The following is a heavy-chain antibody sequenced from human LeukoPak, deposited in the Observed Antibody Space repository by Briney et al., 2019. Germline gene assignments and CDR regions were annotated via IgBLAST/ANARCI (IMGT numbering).Heavy chain of an antibody. Sequence: PSETLSLTCTVSGDSISTYHWNWIRKPPGKGLEWIGYMQSTGNSNYNPSLKNRVNIFVDMSKNHFVLNLRSVTAADTGVYYCARDKRHSYGRYFDPWGQGMLVTVSS. CDR1: GDSISTYH. CDR3: ARDKRHSYGRYFDP. CDR2: MQSTGNS. D-gene: IGHD5-18*01. J-gene: IGHJ4*02. V-gene: IGHV4-59*01.